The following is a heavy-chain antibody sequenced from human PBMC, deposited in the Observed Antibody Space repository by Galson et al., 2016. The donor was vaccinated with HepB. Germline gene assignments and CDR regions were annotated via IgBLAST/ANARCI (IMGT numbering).Heavy chain of an antibody. Sequence: SLRLSCAASRFTFNNAWMNWVRQAPGKGLEWVGRIKSKTYGGTADYAAPVKGRFTISRDDSKNTLYLQMNSLKTEDTALYYCTTINPDVEGATRAIDCWGQGTLVTVSS. CDR3: TTINPDVEGATRAIDC. J-gene: IGHJ4*02. D-gene: IGHD1-26*01. CDR1: RFTFNNAW. V-gene: IGHV3-15*07. CDR2: IKSKTYGGTA.